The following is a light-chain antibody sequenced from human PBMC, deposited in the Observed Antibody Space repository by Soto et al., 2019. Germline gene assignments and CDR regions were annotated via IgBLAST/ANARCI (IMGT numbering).Light chain of an antibody. J-gene: IGLJ3*02. CDR2: LDSYGSR. V-gene: IGLV4-69*01. Sequence: QSVLTQSPSASASLGASVKLTCTLSSGHSNYAIAWHQQQPEKGPRYLMKLDSYGSRSRGDGIPDRFSGSSAGAERYLTISSLQSEDEADYYCQTWDTGIRVFGGGTKVTVL. CDR1: SGHSNYA. CDR3: QTWDTGIRV.